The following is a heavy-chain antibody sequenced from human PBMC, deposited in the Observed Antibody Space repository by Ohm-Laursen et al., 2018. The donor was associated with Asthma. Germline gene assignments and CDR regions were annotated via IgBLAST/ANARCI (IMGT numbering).Heavy chain of an antibody. CDR2: ITSDGSWT. Sequence: SLRLSCSASGYTLSRYSIHWVRQAPGKGLEWVSIITSDGSWTSYADSVKGRFTISRDNSKNTLYMQMNSLRAEDTAVYYCARRDFSGGDPSAAFDIWGQGTMVTVSS. CDR3: ARRDFSGGDPSAAFDI. CDR1: GYTLSRYS. J-gene: IGHJ3*02. D-gene: IGHD2-21*02. V-gene: IGHV3-30*03.